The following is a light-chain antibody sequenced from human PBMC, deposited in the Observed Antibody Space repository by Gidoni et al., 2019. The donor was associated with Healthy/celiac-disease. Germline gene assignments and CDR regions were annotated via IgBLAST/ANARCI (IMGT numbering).Light chain of an antibody. CDR3: QQYNSYSRT. V-gene: IGKV1-5*03. CDR2: KAS. Sequence: EIQMTQSPATLSASVGDRVTMTCRASQSLNRWLAWYQQKPGKAPKLLIHKASSLESGVPSRFSGSGSGTEFSLTISGLQPDYFATYYCQQYNSYSRTFGQGTTVEMK. J-gene: IGKJ1*01. CDR1: QSLNRW.